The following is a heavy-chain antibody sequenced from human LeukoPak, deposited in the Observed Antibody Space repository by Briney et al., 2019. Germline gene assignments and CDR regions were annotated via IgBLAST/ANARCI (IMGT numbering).Heavy chain of an antibody. CDR2: IIPIFGTA. D-gene: IGHD1-26*01. CDR1: GGTFSSYA. V-gene: IGHV1-69*06. Sequence: SVKVSCKASGGTFSSYAISWGRQAPGQGLEWMGGIIPIFGTANYAQKFQGRVTITADKSTSTAYMQLSSLRSEDTAVYYCATRKWELLLFDYWGQGALLTVSS. J-gene: IGHJ4*02. CDR3: ATRKWELLLFDY.